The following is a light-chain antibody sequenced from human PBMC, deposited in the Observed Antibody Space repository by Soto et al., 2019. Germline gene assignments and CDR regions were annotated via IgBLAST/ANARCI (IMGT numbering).Light chain of an antibody. Sequence: EIVMTQSPVTLSVSPGESATLSCRASQSVGSNLVWYQQRPGQAPRLLIYGASTRATGIPVRFSGSGSGTEFTLTISGLQSEDFGVYLCQQYNNRPPITFGQGTRLEIK. CDR1: QSVGSN. CDR2: GAS. CDR3: QQYNNRPPIT. J-gene: IGKJ5*01. V-gene: IGKV3D-15*01.